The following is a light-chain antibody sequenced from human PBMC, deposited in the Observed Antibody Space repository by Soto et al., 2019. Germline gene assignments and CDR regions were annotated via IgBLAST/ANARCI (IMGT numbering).Light chain of an antibody. CDR1: QSFSSNY. V-gene: IGKV3-20*01. CDR2: GAT. CDR3: QQYSSVWT. J-gene: IGKJ1*01. Sequence: EIVLTQSPGTLSLSPGERATLSCRASQSFSSNYLAWYQQKPGQAPRILIYGATTRATGIPVRCSGSESGTDFTLTISRLEPEDSAVYYCQQYSSVWTFGQGTKVEI.